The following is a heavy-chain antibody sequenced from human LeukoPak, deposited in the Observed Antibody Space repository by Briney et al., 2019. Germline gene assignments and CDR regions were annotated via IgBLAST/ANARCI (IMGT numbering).Heavy chain of an antibody. D-gene: IGHD6-13*01. CDR1: GFTFSNYA. CDR2: ISGSGRST. V-gene: IGHV3-23*01. J-gene: IGHJ5*02. Sequence: GGSLRLSCAASGFTFSNYAMSWVRQAPGKGLEWVSAISGSGRSTYYADTVQGRFTISRDNSKNTLYLQINSLRAEATALYYCAKDGFSSSWYNRFDPWGQGTLVTVSS. CDR3: AKDGFSSSWYNRFDP.